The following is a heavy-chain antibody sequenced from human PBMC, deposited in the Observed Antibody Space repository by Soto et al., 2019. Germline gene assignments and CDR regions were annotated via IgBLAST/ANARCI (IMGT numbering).Heavy chain of an antibody. J-gene: IGHJ4*02. CDR1: GFTFSSYS. CDR3: AREDHYYDSSGYYYVGGYFDY. CDR2: ISSSSSTI. V-gene: IGHV3-48*02. D-gene: IGHD3-22*01. Sequence: EVQLVESGGGLVQPGGSLRLSCAASGFTFSSYSMNWVRQAPGKGLEWVSYISSSSSTIYYADSVKGRFTISRDNAKNSLYLQMNSLRDEDTAVYYCAREDHYYDSSGYYYVGGYFDYWGQGTLVTVSS.